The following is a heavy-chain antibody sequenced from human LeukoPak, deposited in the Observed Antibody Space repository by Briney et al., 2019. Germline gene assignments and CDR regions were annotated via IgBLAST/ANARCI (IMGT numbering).Heavy chain of an antibody. CDR2: TYYRSKWYT. Sequence: SQTLSLTCAISGDSVSSNRAAWNWIRQSPSRGLEWLGRTYYRSKWYTDSAVSVKSRITISADTSKNQLSLQLNSVTPEDTAVYYCVRESLNFDCWGQGTLVTVSS. CDR1: GDSVSSNRAA. CDR3: VRESLNFDC. J-gene: IGHJ4*02. V-gene: IGHV6-1*01.